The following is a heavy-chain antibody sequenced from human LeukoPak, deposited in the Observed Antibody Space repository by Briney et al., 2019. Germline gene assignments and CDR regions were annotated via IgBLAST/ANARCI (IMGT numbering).Heavy chain of an antibody. D-gene: IGHD1-26*01. CDR3: ARHVSYTGDAFDI. V-gene: IGHV4-59*08. CDR2: IYSSGTT. J-gene: IGHJ3*02. CDR1: DGSSSRYY. Sequence: SETLSLTCNVSDGSSSRYYWSWIRQPPGKGLEWNGYIYSSGTTNYNPSLKSRVTLSVDTSKNQFSLKLNSVTAADTAVYYCARHVSYTGDAFDIWGQGTMVTVSS.